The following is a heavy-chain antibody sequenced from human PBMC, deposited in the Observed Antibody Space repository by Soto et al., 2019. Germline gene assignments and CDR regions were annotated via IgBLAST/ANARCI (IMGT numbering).Heavy chain of an antibody. CDR3: AKEHMVRRSFDY. V-gene: IGHV3-23*01. Sequence: GGSLRLSCAASGFTFSSSAMSLVRQAPGKGLEWVSAISGSGGSTYYADSVKGRFTISRDNSKNTLYLQMNSLRAEDTAVYYCAKEHMVRRSFDYWGQGTLVTVSS. CDR2: ISGSGGST. J-gene: IGHJ4*02. CDR1: GFTFSSSA. D-gene: IGHD3-10*01.